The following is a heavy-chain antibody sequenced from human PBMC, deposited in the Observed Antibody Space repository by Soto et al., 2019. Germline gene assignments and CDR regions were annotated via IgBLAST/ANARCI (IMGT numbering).Heavy chain of an antibody. D-gene: IGHD2-15*01. CDR1: GGTSRSLS. V-gene: IGHV1-69*17. Sequence: QVQLVQSGAEVKKPGSSVKVSCKASGGTSRSLSITWVRQAPGQGLEWMGGITPLFGIPNYPQKFQGRLTITADKSTGTGYLEMSSLRSEDPAGYYCARDTHSAGGWFDTRGRGTLVNVSS. CDR3: ARDTHSAGGWFDT. J-gene: IGHJ5*02. CDR2: ITPLFGIP.